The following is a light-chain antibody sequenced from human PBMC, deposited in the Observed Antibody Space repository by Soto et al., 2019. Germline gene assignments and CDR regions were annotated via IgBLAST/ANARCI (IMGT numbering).Light chain of an antibody. J-gene: IGKJ2*01. CDR1: QSVSSSY. CDR3: KQYGSSPNS. CDR2: GAS. Sequence: EIVLTQSPGTLSLSPGERATLSCRASQSVSSSYLAWYQQKPGQAPRLLIYGASSRATGIPDRFSGSRTGTDVSLIISRMEPEAFAVYYCKQYGSSPNSFGQGTKLEMK. V-gene: IGKV3-20*01.